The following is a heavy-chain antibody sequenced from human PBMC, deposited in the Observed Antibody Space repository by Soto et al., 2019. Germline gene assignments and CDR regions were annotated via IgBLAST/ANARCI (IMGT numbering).Heavy chain of an antibody. Sequence: QVQLVQSGAEVKKPGASVKVSCKASGYTFTSYDINWVRQATGQGLEWMGWMNPNSSNTGYAQKLPGRXTXTXXTYISTAYMELSSLRSEDTAVYYCARSTNDYGDRHWGQGTLVTVSS. V-gene: IGHV1-8*01. J-gene: IGHJ4*02. CDR2: MNPNSSNT. CDR3: ARSTNDYGDRH. D-gene: IGHD4-17*01. CDR1: GYTFTSYD.